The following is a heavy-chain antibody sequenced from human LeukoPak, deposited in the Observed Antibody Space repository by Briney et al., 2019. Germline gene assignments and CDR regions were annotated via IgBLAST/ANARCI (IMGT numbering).Heavy chain of an antibody. CDR1: GGSISSHY. V-gene: IGHV4-59*11. D-gene: IGHD3-22*01. CDR3: AKHLTNAYYDMIWFDP. J-gene: IGHJ5*02. Sequence: SETLSLTCGVSGGSISSHYWSWIQQPPGKGLEWIGYIYYSGSTNYNPSLKSRVTISVDRSKNQFSLKLRSVTAADTAVYYCAKHLTNAYYDMIWFDPWGQGTLVTVSS. CDR2: IYYSGST.